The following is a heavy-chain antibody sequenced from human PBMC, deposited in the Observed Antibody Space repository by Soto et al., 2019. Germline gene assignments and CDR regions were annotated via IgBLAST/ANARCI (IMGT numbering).Heavy chain of an antibody. CDR2: ISVYNGNT. D-gene: IGHD6-6*01. J-gene: IGHJ6*02. CDR1: GYTFTNYG. CDR3: ARDRPYSSSSSYYYYGMDV. Sequence: QVQLVQSGAEVKKPGASVKVSCKASGYTFTNYGISWVRQAPGQGLEWMGWISVYNGNTNYAQKLQGRVTMTTDTSTSTAYMEPRSLRSDDTAVYYCARDRPYSSSSSYYYYGMDVWGQGTTVTVSS. V-gene: IGHV1-18*01.